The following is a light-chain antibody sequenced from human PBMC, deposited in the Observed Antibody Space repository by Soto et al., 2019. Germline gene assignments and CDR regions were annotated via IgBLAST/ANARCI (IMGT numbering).Light chain of an antibody. J-gene: IGLJ3*02. V-gene: IGLV2-14*01. CDR1: SGDIGGYNY. CDR2: EVT. CDR3: SSFTSSTTLA. Sequence: QSVLTQPASVSGSPGQSITISCTGTSGDIGGYNYVSWYQQHPGRAPKLLIYEVTNRPSGVSDRFYASKSGNTASLTISRLQAEDEADYYCSSFTSSTTLAFGGGTKLTVL.